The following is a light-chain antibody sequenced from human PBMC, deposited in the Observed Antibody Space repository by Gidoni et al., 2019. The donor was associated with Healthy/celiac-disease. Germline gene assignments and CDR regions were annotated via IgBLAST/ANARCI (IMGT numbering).Light chain of an antibody. CDR3: AAWDDSLMKV. V-gene: IGLV1-44*01. CDR2: SNN. CDR1: SSNIGRNT. Sequence: QSVLTQPPSASGTPGQRVTISCSGSSSNIGRNTVNWYQQLPGTAPKLLIYSNNQRPSGVPDRFSGSKSGTSASLAISGLQSEDEADYYCAAWDDSLMKVFGTGTKVTVL. J-gene: IGLJ1*01.